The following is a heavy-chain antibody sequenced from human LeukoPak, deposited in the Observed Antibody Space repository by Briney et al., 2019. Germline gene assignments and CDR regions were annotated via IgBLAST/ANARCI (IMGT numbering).Heavy chain of an antibody. V-gene: IGHV3-7*01. D-gene: IGHD3-16*01. CDR3: ARDQYDYVWGTNDAFDI. CDR1: GLTISNNW. CDR2: IKLDGSEQ. Sequence: GGSLRLSCADSGLTISNNWMSWVRQAPGKGLEWVANIKLDGSEQYYMDSVKGRFTISRDNGKNVLYLQMSSLRVEDTAVYYCARDQYDYVWGTNDAFDIWGQGTMVTVSS. J-gene: IGHJ3*02.